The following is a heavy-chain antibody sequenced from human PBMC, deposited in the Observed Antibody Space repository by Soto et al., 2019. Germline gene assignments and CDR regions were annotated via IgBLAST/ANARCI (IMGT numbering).Heavy chain of an antibody. CDR2: ISFNGNSL. CDR1: EFSFSSYA. Sequence: PGGSLRLSCTAPEFSFSSYAMHWIRQSPGKGLEWVAVISFNGNSLHYADSVKDRFTISRDNSKSTLYLQMNNMRTEDTAVYYCARTFDTITYYFDYWGQGTLVTVSS. J-gene: IGHJ4*02. V-gene: IGHV3-30-3*01. D-gene: IGHD3-9*01. CDR3: ARTFDTITYYFDY.